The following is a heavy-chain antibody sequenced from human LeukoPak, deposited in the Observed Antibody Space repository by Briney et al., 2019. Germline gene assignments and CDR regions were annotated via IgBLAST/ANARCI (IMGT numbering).Heavy chain of an antibody. J-gene: IGHJ4*02. CDR3: ASPPITIFGVVDDY. CDR1: GGSFSGYY. D-gene: IGHD3-3*01. V-gene: IGHV4-34*01. Sequence: SETLSLTCAVYGGSFSGYYWSWIRQPPGKGLEWIGEINHSGSTNYNPSLKSRVTIPVDTSKNQFSLKLSSVTAADTAVYYCASPPITIFGVVDDYWGQGTLVTVSS. CDR2: INHSGST.